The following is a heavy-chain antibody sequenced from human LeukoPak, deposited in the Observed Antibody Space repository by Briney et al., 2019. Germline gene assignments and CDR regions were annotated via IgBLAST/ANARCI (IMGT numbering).Heavy chain of an antibody. D-gene: IGHD2-2*02. J-gene: IGHJ6*03. CDR2: IYYSGST. CDR1: GGSISSYY. V-gene: IGHV4-59*01. Sequence: KPSETLSFTCTVSGGSISSYYWSWIRQPPGKGLEWIGYIYYSGSTNYNPSLKSRVTISVDTSKNQFSLKLSSVTAADTAVYYCARDSLEYLGYIDVWGKGTTLTVSS. CDR3: ARDSLEYLGYIDV.